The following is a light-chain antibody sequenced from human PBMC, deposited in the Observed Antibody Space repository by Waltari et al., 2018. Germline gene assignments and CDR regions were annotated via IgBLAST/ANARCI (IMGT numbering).Light chain of an antibody. CDR1: QSVSRA. CDR2: GAS. J-gene: IGKJ1*01. Sequence: EIVLTQSPGTLSLSPGERVTLSCRASQSVSRALAWYQQKPGQAPRLLIYGASTRATGVPDRFSGSGSGTDFSLTISSLDPEDFAVYYCQHYVKLPVTYGQGTKVEI. CDR3: QHYVKLPVT. V-gene: IGKV3-20*01.